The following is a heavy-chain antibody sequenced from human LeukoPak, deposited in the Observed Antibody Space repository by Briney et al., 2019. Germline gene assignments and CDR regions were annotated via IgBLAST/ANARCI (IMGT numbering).Heavy chain of an antibody. Sequence: PGGSLRLSCAASGFTFSSYGMHWVRQAPGKGLERVAFIRYDGSNKYYADSVKGRFTISRDNSKNTLYLQMNSLRAGDTAVYYCAKSHGVAGGFDYWGQGTLVTVSS. D-gene: IGHD6-19*01. CDR2: IRYDGSNK. J-gene: IGHJ4*02. CDR1: GFTFSSYG. CDR3: AKSHGVAGGFDY. V-gene: IGHV3-30*02.